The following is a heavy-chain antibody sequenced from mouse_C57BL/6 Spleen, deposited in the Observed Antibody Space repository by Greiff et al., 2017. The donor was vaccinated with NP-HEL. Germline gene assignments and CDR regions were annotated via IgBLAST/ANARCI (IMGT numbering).Heavy chain of an antibody. D-gene: IGHD1-1*01. CDR1: GFNIKDYY. CDR3: TTSPYYYGSSRYYFDY. V-gene: IGHV14-1*01. Sequence: VQLQQSGAELVRPGASVKLSCTASGFNIKDYYMHWVKQRPEQGLEWIGRIDPEDGDTEYAPKFQGKATMTADTSSNTAYLQLSSLTSEDTAVYYCTTSPYYYGSSRYYFDYWGQGTTLTVSS. J-gene: IGHJ2*01. CDR2: IDPEDGDT.